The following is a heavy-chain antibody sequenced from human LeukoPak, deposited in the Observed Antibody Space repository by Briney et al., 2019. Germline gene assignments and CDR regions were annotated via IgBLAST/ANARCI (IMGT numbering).Heavy chain of an antibody. Sequence: PGGSLRLSCAAAGFIFSDYHMSWVRQAPGKGLEWISFIHTSSTSTAYADSVKGRFTISRDDATNSLFLQMNSLRADDTAIYYCTRDMSAVERAMDVWGQGTTVTVSS. CDR1: GFIFSDYH. V-gene: IGHV3-11*05. CDR3: TRDMSAVERAMDV. CDR2: IHTSSTST. J-gene: IGHJ6*02.